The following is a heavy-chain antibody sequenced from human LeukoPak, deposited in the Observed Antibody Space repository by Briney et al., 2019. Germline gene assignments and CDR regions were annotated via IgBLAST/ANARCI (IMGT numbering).Heavy chain of an antibody. Sequence: SETLSLTCALYGGSFSGCYWSWIRHPPGKGREWIGEINHSGSTNYNPSLKTRVTISVDTSKNQFSLKLSSVTAADTAVYYGARRNSGYDSFLLSLNKYYSDYWGQGTLVTVSS. CDR3: ARRNSGYDSFLLSLNKYYSDY. J-gene: IGHJ4*02. V-gene: IGHV4-34*01. CDR1: GGSFSGCY. CDR2: INHSGST. D-gene: IGHD5-12*01.